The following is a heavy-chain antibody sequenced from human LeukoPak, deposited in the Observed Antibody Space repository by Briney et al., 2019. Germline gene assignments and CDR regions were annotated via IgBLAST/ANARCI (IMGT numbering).Heavy chain of an antibody. D-gene: IGHD6-13*01. J-gene: IGHJ4*02. Sequence: PSETLSLTCAVSGGSISSNNWWSWVRQPPGKGLEWIGENFHGGSTNYNPSLKSRVTISVDKSKNQFSLKLNSVTAADTAVYYCATAEPRGSVWYPYWGQGTLVTVSS. CDR3: ATAEPRGSVWYPY. CDR2: NFHGGST. CDR1: GGSISSNNW. V-gene: IGHV4-4*02.